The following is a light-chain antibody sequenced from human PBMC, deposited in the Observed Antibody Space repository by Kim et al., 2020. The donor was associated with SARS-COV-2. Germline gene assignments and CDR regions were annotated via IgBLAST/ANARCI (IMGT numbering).Light chain of an antibody. J-gene: IGKJ1*01. V-gene: IGKV1-5*01. CDR1: QSISSW. CDR2: DAS. CDR3: QQYNSYWT. Sequence: SASVGDRVTISCRDSQSISSWLAWYQQKPGKAPKLLIYDASSLESGVPSRFSGSGSGTEFTLTISSLQPDDFATYFCQQYNSYWTFGKGTKVDIK.